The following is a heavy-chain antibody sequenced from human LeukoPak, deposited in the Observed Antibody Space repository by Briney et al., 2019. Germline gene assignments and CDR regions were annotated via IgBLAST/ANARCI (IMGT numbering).Heavy chain of an antibody. Sequence: SETLSPTCTVSGGSISSSSYYWGWIRQPPGKGLEWIVSIYYSGSTYYNPSLKSRVTISVDTSKNQFSLKLSSVTAADTAVYYCATQKRITIFGVVFNWFDPWGQGTLVTVSS. CDR3: ATQKRITIFGVVFNWFDP. CDR1: GGSISSSSYY. J-gene: IGHJ5*02. D-gene: IGHD3-3*01. V-gene: IGHV4-39*01. CDR2: IYYSGST.